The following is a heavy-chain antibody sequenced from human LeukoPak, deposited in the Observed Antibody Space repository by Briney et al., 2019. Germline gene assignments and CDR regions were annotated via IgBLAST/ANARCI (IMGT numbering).Heavy chain of an antibody. J-gene: IGHJ4*02. D-gene: IGHD3-10*01. CDR3: GSGTFGVIGF. Sequence: GGSLRLSCAASGFTFSSYAMHWVRQAPGKGLEWVAVISYDGSNKYYADSVKGRFTISRDNSKNTLYLQMNSLRAEDTAVYYSGSGTFGVIGFWGPGTLVTVSS. V-gene: IGHV3-30*04. CDR2: ISYDGSNK. CDR1: GFTFSSYA.